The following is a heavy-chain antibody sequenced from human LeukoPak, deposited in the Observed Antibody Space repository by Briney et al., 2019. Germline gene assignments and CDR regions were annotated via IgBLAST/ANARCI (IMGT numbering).Heavy chain of an antibody. J-gene: IGHJ4*02. Sequence: PSETLSLTCTVSGGSISSYYWSWIRQPAGKGLEGIGRIYTSGSTNYTPSLQSRVTMSVDTSKNQFSLMLNSVTAADTAVYYCAREGSGSRPFDYWGQGTLVTVSS. CDR2: IYTSGST. CDR1: GGSISSYY. D-gene: IGHD3-10*01. V-gene: IGHV4-4*07. CDR3: AREGSGSRPFDY.